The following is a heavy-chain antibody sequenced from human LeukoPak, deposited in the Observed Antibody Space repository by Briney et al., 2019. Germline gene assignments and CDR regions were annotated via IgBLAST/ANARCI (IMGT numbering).Heavy chain of an antibody. V-gene: IGHV3-7*03. CDR1: GFTCSSYW. CDR3: AREYYYGSGSYSLDY. J-gene: IGHJ4*02. CDR2: TKQDGSEK. Sequence: AGTLRLSCAASGFTCSSYWMSWVRHAPAKGLEGVANTKQDGSEKYYVDSVKGRFTISRDNAKNSLYLQMNSLRAEDTAVYYCAREYYYGSGSYSLDYWGQGTLVTVSS. D-gene: IGHD3-10*01.